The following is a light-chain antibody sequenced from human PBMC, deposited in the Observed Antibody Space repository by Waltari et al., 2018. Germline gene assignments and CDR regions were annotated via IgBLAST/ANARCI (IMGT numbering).Light chain of an antibody. CDR3: QQYNSYSWT. J-gene: IGKJ1*01. V-gene: IGKV1-5*03. CDR2: KAS. Sequence: DIQMTQSPSTLSASVVDRVTLTCRASQSTSRRLAWYQQKPGKAPKLLIYKASSLESGVPSRFSGSGSGTEFTLTISSLQPDDFATYYCQQYNSYSWTFGQGTKVEIK. CDR1: QSTSRR.